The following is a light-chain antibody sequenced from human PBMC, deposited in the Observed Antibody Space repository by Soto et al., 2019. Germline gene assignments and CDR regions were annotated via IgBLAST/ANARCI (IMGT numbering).Light chain of an antibody. V-gene: IGLV2-14*01. CDR1: SSDVGGYDY. CDR3: SSYTSSSTWL. J-gene: IGLJ2*01. CDR2: DVS. Sequence: QSALTQPASVSGSPGQSITISCTGSSSDVGGYDYVSWYQQYPGKAPKLMIYDVSDRPSGVSNRFSGSKSGNTASLTISGLQAEDEADYYCSSYTSSSTWLFGGGTKLTVL.